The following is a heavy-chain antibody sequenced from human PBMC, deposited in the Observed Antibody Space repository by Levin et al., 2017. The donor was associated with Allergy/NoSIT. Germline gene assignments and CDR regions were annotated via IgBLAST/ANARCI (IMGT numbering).Heavy chain of an antibody. Sequence: PGGSLRLSCAASGFTFSSYSMNWVRQAPGKGLEWVSYISSSSSTIYYADSVKGRFTISRDNAKNSLYLQMNSLRDEDTAVYYCARDNAPWQDYYYGMDVWGQGTTVTVSS. V-gene: IGHV3-48*02. CDR1: GFTFSSYS. J-gene: IGHJ6*02. CDR3: ARDNAPWQDYYYGMDV. D-gene: IGHD5-12*01. CDR2: ISSSSSTI.